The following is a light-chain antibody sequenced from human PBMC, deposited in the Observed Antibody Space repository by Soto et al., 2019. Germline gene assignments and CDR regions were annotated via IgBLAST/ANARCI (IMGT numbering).Light chain of an antibody. CDR2: EGS. Sequence: QSALTQPASVSGSPGQSITISCTGTSSDVGSYNLVSWYQQHPGKAPKLMIYEGSKRPSGVSNRFSGSKSGNTASLTISGVQAEDEADYYGCSYAGSSTVVFGGGTQLTVL. CDR3: CSYAGSSTVV. J-gene: IGLJ2*01. V-gene: IGLV2-23*01. CDR1: SSDVGSYNL.